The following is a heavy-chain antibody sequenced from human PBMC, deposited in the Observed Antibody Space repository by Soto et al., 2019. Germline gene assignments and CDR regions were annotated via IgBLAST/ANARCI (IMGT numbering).Heavy chain of an antibody. Sequence: GGSLRLSCAASGFIYTNYGMHWVRQAPGRGLEWVAVTSYDGSNKYYADSVKGRFTISRDNFKNTLYLQMDSLRTEDTAVYYCAKDIALVRGVIIGMDVWGQGTTVTVSS. CDR1: GFIYTNYG. D-gene: IGHD3-10*01. CDR2: TSYDGSNK. CDR3: AKDIALVRGVIIGMDV. J-gene: IGHJ6*02. V-gene: IGHV3-30*18.